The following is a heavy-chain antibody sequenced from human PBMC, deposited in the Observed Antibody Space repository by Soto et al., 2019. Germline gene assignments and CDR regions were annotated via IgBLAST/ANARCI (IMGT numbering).Heavy chain of an antibody. CDR2: IYYSGST. CDR3: ARVEGGPNGFPGGMDV. CDR1: GGSVSSGSYY. V-gene: IGHV4-61*01. Sequence: PSETLSLTCTVSGGSVSSGSYYWSWIRQPPGKGLEWIGYIYYSGSTNYNPSLKSRVTISVDTSKNQFSLKLSSVTAADTAVYYCARVEGGPNGFPGGMDVWGQGTTVTVSS. J-gene: IGHJ6*02. D-gene: IGHD2-15*01.